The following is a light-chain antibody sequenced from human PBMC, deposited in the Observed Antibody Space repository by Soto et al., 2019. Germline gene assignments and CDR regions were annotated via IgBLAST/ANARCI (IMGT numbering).Light chain of an antibody. CDR1: QSILYSSNNKSY. V-gene: IGKV4-1*01. Sequence: DIVMTQSPDSLAVSLGERATINCKSSQSILYSSNNKSYLAWYQQKPGQPPKLLIYWASTRESGVPDRFSGSGSGTDFTLTISSLQAEDVAVYYCQQYNRAPFTFGGGTKVEIK. J-gene: IGKJ4*01. CDR3: QQYNRAPFT. CDR2: WAS.